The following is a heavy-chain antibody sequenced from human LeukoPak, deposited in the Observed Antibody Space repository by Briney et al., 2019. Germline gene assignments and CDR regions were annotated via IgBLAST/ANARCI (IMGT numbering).Heavy chain of an antibody. Sequence: GGSLRLSCAASGFTFDDYAMQWVRQAPGKGLEWVSLISGDGGSPYYADSVKGRFTISRDNSKNSLYLQMNSLRTEDTALYYCAKDISWGGNSGDYWGREPWSPSPQ. V-gene: IGHV3-43*02. D-gene: IGHD4-23*01. CDR1: GFTFDDYA. CDR3: AKDISWGGNSGDY. J-gene: IGHJ4*02. CDR2: ISGDGGSP.